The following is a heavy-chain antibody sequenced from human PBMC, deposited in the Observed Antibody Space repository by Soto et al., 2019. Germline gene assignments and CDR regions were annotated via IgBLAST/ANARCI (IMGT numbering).Heavy chain of an antibody. Sequence: QLQLQESGSGLVKPSQTLSLTSAVSGGSISSGCYSWSWIRQPPGKGLEWIGYIYHSGSTYYNPSLRSRVTISVDRSKTEFSLKLSSVTAADTAVYYCVSSRGSPVPLDYWGQGTLVTVSS. CDR1: GGSISSGCYS. V-gene: IGHV4-30-2*01. J-gene: IGHJ4*02. D-gene: IGHD1-26*01. CDR2: IYHSGST. CDR3: VSSRGSPVPLDY.